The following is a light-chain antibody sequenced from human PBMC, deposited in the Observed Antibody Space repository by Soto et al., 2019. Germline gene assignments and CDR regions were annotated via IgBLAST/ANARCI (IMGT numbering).Light chain of an antibody. CDR1: QSISAW. Sequence: DIQMTQSPSTLSASVGDTVTITCRASQSISAWLAWYQQKPGKAPKLLIYKASSLESGVPSRFSGSGSGTEFPLTIRRLQPDDFATYYCQQYNNYGSWTFGQGTKVEIK. CDR3: QQYNNYGSWT. J-gene: IGKJ1*01. V-gene: IGKV1-5*03. CDR2: KAS.